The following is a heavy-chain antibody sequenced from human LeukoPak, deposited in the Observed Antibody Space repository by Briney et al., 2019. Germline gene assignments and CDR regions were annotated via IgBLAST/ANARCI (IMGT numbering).Heavy chain of an antibody. V-gene: IGHV3-33*01. CDR3: ARDDGYYGSGSSFDY. J-gene: IGHJ4*02. CDR1: GFTFSSYG. D-gene: IGHD3-10*01. Sequence: PGRSLRLSCAASGFTFSSYGMHWVRQAPGKGLEWVAVIWYDGSNKYYADSVKGRFTISRDNSKNTLYLQMNSLRAEDTAAYYCARDDGYYGSGSSFDYWGQGTLVTVSS. CDR2: IWYDGSNK.